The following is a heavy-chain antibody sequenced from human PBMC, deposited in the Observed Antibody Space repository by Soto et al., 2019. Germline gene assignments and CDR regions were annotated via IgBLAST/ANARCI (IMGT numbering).Heavy chain of an antibody. CDR2: IKSKIDGGTT. Sequence: VQLVESGGGLVKPGGSLRVSCAASGFPFTYAWMNWVRLAPGKGPEWVGRIKSKIDGGTTDYAAPVKGRFTIFRDDSKRTLYLQMHSLQAEDPGVYYCTTQSYNRDDEGGDWGQGTLVTVSS. CDR1: GFPFTYAW. CDR3: TTQSYNRDDEGGD. J-gene: IGHJ4*02. V-gene: IGHV3-15*07. D-gene: IGHD1-1*01.